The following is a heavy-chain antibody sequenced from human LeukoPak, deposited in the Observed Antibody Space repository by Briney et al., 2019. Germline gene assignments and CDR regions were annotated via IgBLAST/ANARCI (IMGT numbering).Heavy chain of an antibody. Sequence: SETLSLTCAVYGGSFSGYYWSWIRQPPGKGLEWIGEINHSGSTNYNLSLKSRVTISIDTSKNQFSLKLSSVTAADTAVYYCARHGIRLQVDPWGQGTLVTVSS. CDR2: INHSGST. CDR3: ARHGIRLQVDP. D-gene: IGHD4-11*01. CDR1: GGSFSGYY. J-gene: IGHJ5*02. V-gene: IGHV4-34*01.